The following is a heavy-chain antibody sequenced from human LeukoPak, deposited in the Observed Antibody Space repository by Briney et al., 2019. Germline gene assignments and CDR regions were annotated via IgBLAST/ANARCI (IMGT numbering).Heavy chain of an antibody. CDR1: GYTFTGYY. D-gene: IGHD1-26*01. CDR3: ARGAPNYYYYYMDV. V-gene: IGHV1-2*02. Sequence: ASVKVSCKASGYTFTGYYMHWVRQAPGQGLEWMGWINPNSGGTDYAQKFQGRVTMTRDTSISTAYMELSRLRSDDTAVYYCARGAPNYYYYYMDVWGKGTTVTISS. J-gene: IGHJ6*03. CDR2: INPNSGGT.